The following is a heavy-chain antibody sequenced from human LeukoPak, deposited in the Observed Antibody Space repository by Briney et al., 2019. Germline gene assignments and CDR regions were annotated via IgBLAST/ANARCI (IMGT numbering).Heavy chain of an antibody. V-gene: IGHV4-39*01. D-gene: IGHD3-3*02. CDR2: IYYSGST. Sequence: SETLSLTCTVSGGSISSSSYYWGWIRQPPGKGLEWIGYIYYSGSTNYNPSLKSRVTMSVDTSKNQFSLNLSSVTAADTAVYYCARGQFWSGYSIWGQGTLVTVSS. CDR1: GGSISSSSYY. J-gene: IGHJ4*02. CDR3: ARGQFWSGYSI.